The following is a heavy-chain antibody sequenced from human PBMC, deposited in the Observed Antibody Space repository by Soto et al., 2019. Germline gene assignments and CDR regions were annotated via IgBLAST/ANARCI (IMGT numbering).Heavy chain of an antibody. CDR2: SSATGAGT. CDR3: AKDRRAGGNYGFYSDF. D-gene: IGHD1-7*01. J-gene: IGHJ4*02. Sequence: EVQLLESGGGLVQPGGSLRLSCAASGFTFSSYGMTWVRQAPGKGLEWVSFSSATGAGTYYAYSVKGRFTISRDHSKNTLYLQMPSLRADDTAVYYCAKDRRAGGNYGFYSDFWVQGALVIVSS. V-gene: IGHV3-23*01. CDR1: GFTFSSYG.